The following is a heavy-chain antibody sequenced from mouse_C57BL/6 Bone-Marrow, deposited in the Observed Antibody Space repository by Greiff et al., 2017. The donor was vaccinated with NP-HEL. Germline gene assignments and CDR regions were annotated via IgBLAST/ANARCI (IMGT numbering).Heavy chain of an antibody. CDR2: ISSGGSYT. CDR1: GFTFSSYG. D-gene: IGHD2-5*01. V-gene: IGHV5-6*01. J-gene: IGHJ4*01. Sequence: EVHLVESGGDLVKPGGSLKLSCAASGFTFSSYGMSWVRQTPDKRLEWVATISSGGSYTYYPDSVKGRFTISRDNAKNTLYLQMSSLKSEDTAMYYCARQGLTDYSNYGAMDDWGQGTSVTVSS. CDR3: ARQGLTDYSNYGAMDD.